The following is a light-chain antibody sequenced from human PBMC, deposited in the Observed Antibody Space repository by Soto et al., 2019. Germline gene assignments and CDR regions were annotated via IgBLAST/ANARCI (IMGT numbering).Light chain of an antibody. J-gene: IGKJ2*01. V-gene: IGKV1-5*03. CDR3: QQYNSYSYT. Sequence: DIQMTQSPSTLSASVGDRVTITCRASQSISSWLAWYQQKPGKAPKLLIYKASSLESGVPSRFSGSGSGTEVTLTISRLQPDDFATYYCQQYNSYSYTFGQGTKLEIK. CDR2: KAS. CDR1: QSISSW.